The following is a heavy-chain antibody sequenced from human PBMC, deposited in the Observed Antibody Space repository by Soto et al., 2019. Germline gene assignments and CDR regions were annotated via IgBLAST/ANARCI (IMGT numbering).Heavy chain of an antibody. CDR2: IYVTGAV. CDR1: GAALNSGNYY. CDR3: ARLRIATNNYKWFDP. V-gene: IGHV4-31*03. D-gene: IGHD2-21*01. J-gene: IGHJ5*02. Sequence: PLETLSLTCSVSGAALNSGNYYWSWIRQVPGKGLEWIGHIYVTGAVDYNPSLRDRITISQDTSEGQFSLNLRLVAAADTAVYYCARLRIATNNYKWFDPWGQGTLVTVSS.